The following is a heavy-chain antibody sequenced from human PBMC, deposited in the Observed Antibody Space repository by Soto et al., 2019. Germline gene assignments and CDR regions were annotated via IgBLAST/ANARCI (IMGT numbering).Heavy chain of an antibody. J-gene: IGHJ3*02. CDR1: GFTFSSYA. Sequence: GGSLRLSCAASGFTFSSYAMSWVRQAPGKGLEWVSAISGSGGSTYYADSVKGRFTISRDNSKNTLYLQMNSLRAEDSAVYYCAKTFIVVVITDAFDIWGQGTMVTVSS. D-gene: IGHD3-22*01. V-gene: IGHV3-23*01. CDR2: ISGSGGST. CDR3: AKTFIVVVITDAFDI.